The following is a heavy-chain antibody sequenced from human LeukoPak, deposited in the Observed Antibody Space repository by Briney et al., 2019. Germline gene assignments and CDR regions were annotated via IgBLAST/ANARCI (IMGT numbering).Heavy chain of an antibody. CDR2: ISAYNGNT. CDR3: ARYYYDSSGYARPYYYSMDV. V-gene: IGHV1-18*01. J-gene: IGHJ6*02. D-gene: IGHD3-22*01. Sequence: ASVKVSCKASGYTFTSYGISWVRQAPGQGLEWMGWISAYNGNTNYAQKLQGRVTMTTDTSTSTAYMELRSLRSDDTAVYYCARYYYDSSGYARPYYYSMDVWGQGTTVTVSS. CDR1: GYTFTSYG.